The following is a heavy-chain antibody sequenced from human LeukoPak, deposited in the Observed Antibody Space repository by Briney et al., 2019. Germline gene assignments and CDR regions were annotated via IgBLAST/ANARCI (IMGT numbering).Heavy chain of an antibody. Sequence: PSETLSLTCTDSGYSISSGGYSWSWIRQPPGKGLEWIGYIYYSGSTNYNPSLKSRVTISVDTSKNQFSLKLSSVTAADTAVYYCAGLWGDYVGYWGQGTLVTVSS. V-gene: IGHV4-61*08. CDR2: IYYSGST. CDR3: AGLWGDYVGY. CDR1: GYSISSGGYS. D-gene: IGHD3-16*01. J-gene: IGHJ4*02.